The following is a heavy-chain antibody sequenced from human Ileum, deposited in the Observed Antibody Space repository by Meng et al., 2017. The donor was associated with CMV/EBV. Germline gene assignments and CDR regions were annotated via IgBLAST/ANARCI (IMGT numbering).Heavy chain of an antibody. CDR1: GFTFGDNW. J-gene: IGHJ4*02. CDR2: VKNDGSGT. D-gene: IGHD2-21*01. V-gene: IGHV3-74*01. CDR3: ARGGDRVFDY. Sequence: GESLKISCATSGFTFGDNWMHWVRQAPGKGLVWVSRVKNDGSGTTYADSVEGRFTISRDNAKNTVYLQMNSLRVEDTAVYYCARGGDRVFDYWGQRKLVNGAS.